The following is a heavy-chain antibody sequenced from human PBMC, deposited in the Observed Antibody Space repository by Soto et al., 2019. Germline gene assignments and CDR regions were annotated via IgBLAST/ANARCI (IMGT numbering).Heavy chain of an antibody. CDR2: MYYSGSI. CDR3: TTRDCSGGSCFEDY. J-gene: IGHJ4*02. V-gene: IGHV4-39*02. D-gene: IGHD2-15*01. CDR1: GGSISSSNHY. Sequence: SETLSLTCTVSGGSISSSNHYWGWIRQPPGKGLEWIGSMYYSGSINYNPPLKSRVTIFVDTSKNHFSLKLNSVTAADTAVYYCTTRDCSGGSCFEDYWGQGTLVTVSS.